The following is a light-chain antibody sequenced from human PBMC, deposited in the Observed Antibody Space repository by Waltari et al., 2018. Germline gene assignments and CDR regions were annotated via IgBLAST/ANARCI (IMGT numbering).Light chain of an antibody. CDR3: CAHAGSGIWV. J-gene: IGLJ3*02. CDR1: RSAVGCSNL. Sequence: QSALTQPASVSGSPGQSITLSCPGTRSAVGCSNLVSWYQQHPGKVPKLIIYEDTKRPSGVSDRFSGSKSGNTASLTISGLQAEDEADYHCCAHAGSGIWVFGGGTKLTVL. V-gene: IGLV2-23*01. CDR2: EDT.